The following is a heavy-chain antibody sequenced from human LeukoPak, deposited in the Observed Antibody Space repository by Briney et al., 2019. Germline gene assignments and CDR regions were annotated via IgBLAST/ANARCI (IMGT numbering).Heavy chain of an antibody. D-gene: IGHD2-2*01. CDR3: AAYCSSTSCYGDYYGMDV. V-gene: IGHV1-69*13. CDR1: GGTFSSYA. CDR2: IIPIFGTA. J-gene: IGHJ6*02. Sequence: ASVNVSCEASGGTFSSYAISWVRQAPGQGLEWMGGIIPIFGTANYAQKFQGRVTITADESTSTAYMELSSLRSEDTAVYYCAAYCSSTSCYGDYYGMDVWGQGTTVTVSS.